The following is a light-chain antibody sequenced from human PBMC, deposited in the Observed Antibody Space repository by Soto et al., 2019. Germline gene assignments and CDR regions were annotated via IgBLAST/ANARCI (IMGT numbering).Light chain of an antibody. V-gene: IGKV1-39*01. CDR1: QGISSY. CDR3: QQSFSAPLT. CDR2: AAS. Sequence: DIQMTQSPSSLSASVGDRVTITCRASQGISSYLNWYQQKPGKAPKLLIYAASRLQSGVPSRFSGSGSGTYFTYFTLTIRSLQPEDFATYYCQQSFSAPLTFGGGTKVEIK. J-gene: IGKJ4*01.